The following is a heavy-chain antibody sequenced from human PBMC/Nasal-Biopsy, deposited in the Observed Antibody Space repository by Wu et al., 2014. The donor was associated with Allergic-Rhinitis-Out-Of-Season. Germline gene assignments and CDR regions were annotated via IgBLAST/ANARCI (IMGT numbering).Heavy chain of an antibody. V-gene: IGHV3-7*03. CDR2: IHQDGSEE. J-gene: IGHJ1*01. D-gene: IGHD2-21*02. CDR3: APGVSCGGGWCHLLEC. Sequence: LRLSCAASGFTFRTYWMSWVRQAPGKGLEWLANIHQDGSEEYYVESVKGRFTISRDNARNSVSLEMNSLRAEDTGLYYCAPGVSCGGGWCHLLECWGQGSLVTVSS. CDR1: GFTFRTYW.